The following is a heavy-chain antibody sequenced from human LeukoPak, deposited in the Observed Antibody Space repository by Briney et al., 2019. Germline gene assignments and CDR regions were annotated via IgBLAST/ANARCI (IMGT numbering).Heavy chain of an antibody. CDR1: GFTFSTYA. J-gene: IGHJ4*02. Sequence: PGGSLRLSCAASGFTFSTYAVSWVRQAPGKGLEWVSAVNVDDGSTYYADSVKGRFTISRDNSKSTLYLQINSLRADDTAVYYCATAGRELLAEIDYWGQGTLVTASS. V-gene: IGHV3-23*01. CDR2: VNVDDGST. CDR3: ATAGRELLAEIDY. D-gene: IGHD3-10*01.